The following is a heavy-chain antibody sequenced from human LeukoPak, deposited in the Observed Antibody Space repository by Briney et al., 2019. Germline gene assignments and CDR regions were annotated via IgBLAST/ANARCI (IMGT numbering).Heavy chain of an antibody. J-gene: IGHJ5*02. CDR1: GGTFSIYA. Sequence: SVRVSCKASGGTFSIYAISWVRQAPGQGLEWMGGIIPIFGTANYAQKFQGRVTITADESTSTAYMELSSLRSEDTAVYYCARDAYYYGSGSHWASNWFDRWGQGTLVTVSS. CDR2: IIPIFGTA. V-gene: IGHV1-69*13. CDR3: ARDAYYYGSGSHWASNWFDR. D-gene: IGHD3-10*01.